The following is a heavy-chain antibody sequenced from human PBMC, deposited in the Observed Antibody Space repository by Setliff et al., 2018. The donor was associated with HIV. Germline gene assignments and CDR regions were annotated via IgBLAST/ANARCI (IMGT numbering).Heavy chain of an antibody. CDR1: GASITSGSYY. CDR3: ARWGDGFNSYDS. J-gene: IGHJ1*01. D-gene: IGHD3-22*01. V-gene: IGHV4-61*10. Sequence: SETLSLTCNVSGASITSGSYYWNWIRRPAGKGLEWIGHIYSRGPTNYNPSLKSRVIMSVDTSKDQFSLRLYSVTAADTAVYFCARWGDGFNSYDSWGQGTLVTVSS. CDR2: IYSRGPT.